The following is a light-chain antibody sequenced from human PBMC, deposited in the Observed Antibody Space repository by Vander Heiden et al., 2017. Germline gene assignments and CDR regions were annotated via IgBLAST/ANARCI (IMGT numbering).Light chain of an antibody. V-gene: IGLV3-25*03. Sequence: SYELTQAPSVSVSPVHPATIPCSGDVLPTHFGYWYQQKPGTAPVVVIYKDSERPSGIPERFSGSSSGTTVTLTISGVQAEDEADYYCQSADSSANYPVFGGGTKLTVL. CDR3: QSADSSANYPV. CDR2: KDS. J-gene: IGLJ2*01. CDR1: VLPTHF.